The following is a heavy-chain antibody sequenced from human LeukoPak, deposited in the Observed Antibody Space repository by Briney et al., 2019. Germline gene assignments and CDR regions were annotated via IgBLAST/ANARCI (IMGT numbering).Heavy chain of an antibody. J-gene: IGHJ4*02. Sequence: SETLSLTCAVYVGSFSGYYWSWIRQPPGKGLEWNGEINHSGSTNYNPSLKSRVTISVDTSKNQFSLKLSSVTAADTAVYYCARLVGARVYWGQGTLVTVSS. CDR1: VGSFSGYY. V-gene: IGHV4-34*01. D-gene: IGHD1-26*01. CDR3: ARLVGARVY. CDR2: INHSGST.